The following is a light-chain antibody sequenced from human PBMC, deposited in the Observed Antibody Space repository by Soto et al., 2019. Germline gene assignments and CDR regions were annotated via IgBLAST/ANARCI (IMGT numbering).Light chain of an antibody. CDR2: KAS. CDR3: QHCDSYWT. CDR1: QSISTS. V-gene: IGKV1-5*03. Sequence: DIQMTQSPSTLSASVGDRVTITCRASQSISTSLAWYQQKPGKAPKVLIYKASSLERGVPSRFSGSGSGTEFTLTISSLQPDVFATYYCQHCDSYWTFGQGTKVEIK. J-gene: IGKJ1*01.